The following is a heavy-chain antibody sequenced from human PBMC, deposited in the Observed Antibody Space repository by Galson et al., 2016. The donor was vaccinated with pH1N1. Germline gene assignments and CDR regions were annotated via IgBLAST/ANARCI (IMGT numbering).Heavy chain of an antibody. D-gene: IGHD3-9*01. Sequence: SLRLSCAASGFSFSNYGMHWVRQAPGKGPEWVAVISFDGTNKNHADSVKGRFTISRDNSKNTLFLLLDSLRPEDTAVYYCAKDRPQMTLRYFDWLLGDAMDVWGQGTTVTVSS. CDR1: GFSFSNYG. V-gene: IGHV3-30*18. CDR3: AKDRPQMTLRYFDWLLGDAMDV. CDR2: ISFDGTNK. J-gene: IGHJ6*02.